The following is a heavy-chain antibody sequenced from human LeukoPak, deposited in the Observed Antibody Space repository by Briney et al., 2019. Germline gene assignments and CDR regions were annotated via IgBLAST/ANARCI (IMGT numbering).Heavy chain of an antibody. V-gene: IGHV4-59*01. Sequence: SETLSLTCAVYGGSFSGYYWSWIRQPPGKGLEWIGYIYYSGSTNYNPSLKSRVTISVDSSKNQFSLKLSSVTAADTAVYYCARTTEGGYTYDFFYYYYMDVWGKGTTVTISS. CDR1: GGSFSGYY. CDR2: IYYSGST. CDR3: ARTTEGGYTYDFFYYYYMDV. J-gene: IGHJ6*03. D-gene: IGHD5-18*01.